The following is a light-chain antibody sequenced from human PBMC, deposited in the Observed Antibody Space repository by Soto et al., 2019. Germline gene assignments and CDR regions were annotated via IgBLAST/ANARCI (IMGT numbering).Light chain of an antibody. J-gene: IGKJ3*01. CDR3: QQVGSFPFT. CDR1: QGISTH. Sequence: IPVTQSPSSLSASVGDRVTITCRASQGISTHLAWYQQKPGKAPNLLIYDASTLQSGVPSTFSGSGSGTDFTLTISSLQPEDFATYYWQQVGSFPFTFGPGTKVDI. CDR2: DAS. V-gene: IGKV1-9*01.